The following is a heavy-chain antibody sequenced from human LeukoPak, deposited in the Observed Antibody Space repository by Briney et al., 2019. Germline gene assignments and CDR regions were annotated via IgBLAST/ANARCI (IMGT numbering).Heavy chain of an antibody. Sequence: GGSLRLSCAASGFTFSSYWMHWVRQAPGKGLMWVSRVNTDGSHTNYADYVKGRFTISRDNAKNTLYLQMNSLRAEDTAIYYCARGDLTFWGFPHWGQGALVTVSS. CDR3: ARGDLTFWGFPH. CDR2: VNTDGSHT. V-gene: IGHV3-74*01. D-gene: IGHD7-27*01. CDR1: GFTFSSYW. J-gene: IGHJ4*02.